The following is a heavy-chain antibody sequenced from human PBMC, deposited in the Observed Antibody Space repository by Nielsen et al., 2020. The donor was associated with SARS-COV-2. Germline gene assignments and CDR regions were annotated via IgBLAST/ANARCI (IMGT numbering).Heavy chain of an antibody. V-gene: IGHV4-61*01. CDR1: GASVSSVYDY. CDR2: IYYTGST. D-gene: IGHD3-9*01. Sequence: SETLSLTCSVSGASVSSVYDYWSWIRQPPGKGLEWIGYIYYTGSTDYNPSLKSRATISLDTSRNQFSLRLSSVTAADTAVYYCATDTYNISTGHYSPNYYFDLGGQGTLVTVSS. CDR3: ATDTYNISTGHYSPNYYFDL. J-gene: IGHJ4*02.